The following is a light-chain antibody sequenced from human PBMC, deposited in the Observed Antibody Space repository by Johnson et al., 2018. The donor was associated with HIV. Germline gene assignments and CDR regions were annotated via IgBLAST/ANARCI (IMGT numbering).Light chain of an antibody. CDR2: DNN. CDR1: SSNVGSSF. J-gene: IGLJ1*01. CDR3: GTWDSSLTSYV. V-gene: IGLV1-51*01. Sequence: QSILTQPPSVSAAPGQTVTISCSGSSSNVGSSFVSWYRQVPGTAPKLLIYDNNKRPSGIPGRFSGSKSGPSATLGITGLQTGDEADYYCGTWDSSLTSYVSGARTKVTVL.